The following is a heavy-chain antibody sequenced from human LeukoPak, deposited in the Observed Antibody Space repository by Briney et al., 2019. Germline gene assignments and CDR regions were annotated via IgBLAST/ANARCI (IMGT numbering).Heavy chain of an antibody. CDR3: ARDRDSRGYYYPY. J-gene: IGHJ4*02. CDR1: GFTFSSYA. Sequence: GRSLRLPCAASGFTFSSYAMHWVRQAPGKGLEWVAVISYDGSNKYYADSVKGRFTISRDNSKNTLYLQMNSLRAEDTAVYYCARDRDSRGYYYPYWGQGTLVTVSS. CDR2: ISYDGSNK. D-gene: IGHD3-22*01. V-gene: IGHV3-30-3*01.